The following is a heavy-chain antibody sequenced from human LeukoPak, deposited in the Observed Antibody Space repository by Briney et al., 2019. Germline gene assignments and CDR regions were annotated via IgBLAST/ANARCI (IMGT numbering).Heavy chain of an antibody. CDR2: IYHSGST. CDR1: GYSISSGYY. J-gene: IGHJ5*02. D-gene: IGHD2-2*01. Sequence: PSETLSLTCSVSGYSISSGYYWGWIRQPPGKGLEWIGYIYHSGSTYYNPSLKSRVTISVDRSKNQFSLKLSSVTAADTAVYYCARVLGVVPAAISNWSDPWGQGTLVTVSS. V-gene: IGHV4-38-2*02. CDR3: ARVLGVVPAAISNWSDP.